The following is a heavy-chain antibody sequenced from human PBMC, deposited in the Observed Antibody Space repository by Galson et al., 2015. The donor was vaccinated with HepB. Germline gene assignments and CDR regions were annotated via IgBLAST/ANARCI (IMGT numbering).Heavy chain of an antibody. CDR2: IYSGGHT. V-gene: IGHV3-66*01. CDR3: AAMIPPGAY. J-gene: IGHJ4*02. Sequence: SLRLSCAASGFTVSSNYMSWVRQAPGKGLEWASVIYSGGHTNYADSVKGRFTISRDNSKNTLYLQMNSLRAEDTAVYYCAAMIPPGAYWGQGTLVTVSS. D-gene: IGHD3-22*01. CDR1: GFTVSSNY.